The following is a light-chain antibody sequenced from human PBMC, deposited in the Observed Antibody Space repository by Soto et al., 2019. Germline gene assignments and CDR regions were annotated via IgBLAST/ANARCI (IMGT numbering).Light chain of an antibody. J-gene: IGKJ3*01. CDR2: DGP. V-gene: IGKV3-11*01. CDR3: QQRSNWPYT. CDR1: QSLSGN. Sequence: DIVLTQTPATLSLSPGDRATLSCRASQSLSGNLVWDQQKPAQAPRLLTFDGPNRATGIPARFSGRGSGTDFTLTISSLEPEDFAVYYCQQRSNWPYTFGPGTRLDIK.